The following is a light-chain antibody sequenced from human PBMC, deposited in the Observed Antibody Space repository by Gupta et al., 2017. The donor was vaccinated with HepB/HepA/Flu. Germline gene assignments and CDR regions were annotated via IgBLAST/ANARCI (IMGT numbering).Light chain of an antibody. V-gene: IGKV1-39*01. J-gene: IGKJ1*01. Sequence: IQLTQSPSSLSASVGDRVTITCRASQRISSYLHWYQQKPGKAPKLLIYAASSLQSGVPSRFSGSGSGTDFTLTISRRQPEDFATNYCQQRDGTQRTFGQGTKVEIK. CDR3: QQRDGTQRT. CDR1: QRISSY. CDR2: AAS.